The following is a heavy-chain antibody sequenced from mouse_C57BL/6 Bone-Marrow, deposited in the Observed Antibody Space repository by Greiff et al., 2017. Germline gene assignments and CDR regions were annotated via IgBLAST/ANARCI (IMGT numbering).Heavy chain of an antibody. J-gene: IGHJ4*01. V-gene: IGHV2-2*01. CDR1: GFSLTSYG. CDR3: ARKILGRCYYAMDY. D-gene: IGHD4-1*01. CDR2: IWSGGST. Sequence: VKLVASGPGLVQPSQSLSITCTVSGFSLTSYGVHWVRQSPGKGLEWLGVIWSGGSTDYNAAFISRLSISKDNSKSQVFFKMNSLQADDTAIYYCARKILGRCYYAMDYGGQGTSVTVSS.